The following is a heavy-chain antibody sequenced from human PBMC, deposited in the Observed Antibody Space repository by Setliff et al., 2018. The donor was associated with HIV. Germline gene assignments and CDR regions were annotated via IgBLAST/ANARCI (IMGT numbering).Heavy chain of an antibody. CDR1: GGSFSGYY. D-gene: IGHD3-22*01. V-gene: IGHV4-34*01. CDR2: INHSGST. J-gene: IGHJ6*03. Sequence: PSETLSLTCAVYGGSFSGYYWSWIRQPPGKGLEWIGEINHSGSTNYNPSLKSRVTISVDTSKNQFSLKLSSVTAADTAVYYCARNPAIPFYDSSGYYYRYYYSYMDVWGKGTTVTVSS. CDR3: ARNPAIPFYDSSGYYYRYYYSYMDV.